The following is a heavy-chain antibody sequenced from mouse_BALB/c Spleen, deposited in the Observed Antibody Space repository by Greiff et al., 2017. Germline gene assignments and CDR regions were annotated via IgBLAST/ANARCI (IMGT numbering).Heavy chain of an antibody. Sequence: VQLQESGAELVRPGTSVKISCKASGYTFTNYWLGWVKQRPGHGLEWIGDIYPGGGYTNYNEKFKGKATLTADTSSSTAYMQLSSLTSEDSAVYFCARGGGGKSFDYWGQGTTLTVSS. CDR1: GYTFTNYW. CDR3: ARGGGGKSFDY. D-gene: IGHD1-1*02. J-gene: IGHJ2*01. CDR2: IYPGGGYT. V-gene: IGHV1-63*02.